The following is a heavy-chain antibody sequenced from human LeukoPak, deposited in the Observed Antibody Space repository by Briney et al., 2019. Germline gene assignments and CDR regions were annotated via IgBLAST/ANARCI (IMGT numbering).Heavy chain of an antibody. CDR3: AKDTGRNYYSSGSFDDSFDI. CDR2: ISGSGGSK. D-gene: IGHD3-10*01. Sequence: GSLRLSCAASGFTFSSYGMSWVRQAPGKGLEWSSAISGSGGSKYYADPVKGRFTNSRDNSKNTMYLQMNSLRAEDTAVYYCAKDTGRNYYSSGSFDDSFDIWAKGQWSPSLQ. J-gene: IGHJ3*02. CDR1: GFTFSSYG. V-gene: IGHV3-23*01.